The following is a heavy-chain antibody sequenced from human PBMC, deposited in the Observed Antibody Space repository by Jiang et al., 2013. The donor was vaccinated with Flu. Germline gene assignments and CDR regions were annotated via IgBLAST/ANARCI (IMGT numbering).Heavy chain of an antibody. Sequence: GSGLVKPSQTLSLTCTVSGGSLSSDGYSWSWIRQPPGKGLEWIGHIHHSGSTYYNPSLKSQVTISVDKSKNQFSLNLDSVTAADTAVYYCAGMVRGLIITRFYMDVWGKGTTVTVSS. D-gene: IGHD3-10*01. CDR1: GGSLSSDGYS. CDR3: AGMVRGLIITRFYMDV. J-gene: IGHJ6*03. V-gene: IGHV4-30-2*01. CDR2: IHHSGST.